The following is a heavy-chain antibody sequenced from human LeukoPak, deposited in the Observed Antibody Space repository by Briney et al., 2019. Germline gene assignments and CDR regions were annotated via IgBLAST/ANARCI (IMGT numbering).Heavy chain of an antibody. D-gene: IGHD5-12*01. V-gene: IGHV3-53*01. J-gene: IGHJ6*03. Sequence: PGGSLRLSCAASEVTVCSNYMDWVRQAPGKGLEGVSVIYSGGSTYYSDSVKGRFTISSDNSKNTLYLQMNNLSAEDTAVYYCARVLGLPDIPSYYYYYMDVWGKGTTVTVSS. CDR3: ARVLGLPDIPSYYYYYMDV. CDR1: EVTVCSNY. CDR2: IYSGGST.